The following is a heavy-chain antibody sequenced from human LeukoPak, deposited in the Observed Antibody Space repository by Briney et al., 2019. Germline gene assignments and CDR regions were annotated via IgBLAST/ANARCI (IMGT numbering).Heavy chain of an antibody. V-gene: IGHV4-39*01. Sequence: SETLSLTCTVSGGSISSSSYYWGWIRQPPGKGLEWIGSIYYSGSTYYNPSLKSRVTISVDTSKNQFSLKLSSVTAADTAVYYCARGGDTTPHYFDYWGQGTLVTVSS. CDR3: ARGGDTTPHYFDY. J-gene: IGHJ4*02. CDR1: GGSISSSSYY. D-gene: IGHD3-10*01. CDR2: IYYSGST.